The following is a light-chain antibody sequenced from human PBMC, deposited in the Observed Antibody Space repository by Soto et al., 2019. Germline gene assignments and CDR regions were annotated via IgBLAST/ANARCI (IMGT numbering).Light chain of an antibody. CDR2: LNSDGSH. V-gene: IGLV4-69*01. CDR3: QTWGTGIHYV. CDR1: SGNSSYA. Sequence: QLVLTQSHSASTSLGASVKLTCTLSSGNSSYAIAWHQQQPEKGPRYLMKLNSDGSHSKGDGIPDRFSGSSSGAERYLTISSLESEDEAAYYCQTWGTGIHYVFGTGTKVTVL. J-gene: IGLJ1*01.